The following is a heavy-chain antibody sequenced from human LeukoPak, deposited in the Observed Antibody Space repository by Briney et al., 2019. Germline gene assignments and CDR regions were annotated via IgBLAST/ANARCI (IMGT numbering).Heavy chain of an antibody. CDR2: IKQDGSEK. CDR1: GFTFSSYW. J-gene: IGHJ4*02. Sequence: PGGSLRLSCAASGFTFSSYWMSWVRQAPGKGLEWVANIKQDGSEKYYVDSVKGRSTISRDNAKNSLYLQMNSLRAEDTAVYYCARVGGEYSGGSWDYGFDYWGQGTLVTVSS. CDR3: ARVGGEYSGGSWDYGFDY. D-gene: IGHD2-15*01. V-gene: IGHV3-7*01.